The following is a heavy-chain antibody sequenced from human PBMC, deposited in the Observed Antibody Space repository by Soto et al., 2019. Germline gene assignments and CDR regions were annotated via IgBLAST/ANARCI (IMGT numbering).Heavy chain of an antibody. V-gene: IGHV6-1*01. Sequence: SQTLSLTCAISGDSVSSNSAAWNWIRQSPSRGLEWLGRTYYRSKWYNDYAVSVKSRITINPDTSKNQFSLQLNSVTPEDTAVYYCARALWYYDISGYYYYYYGMDVWGQGTTVTVSS. CDR2: TYYRSKWYN. CDR3: ARALWYYDISGYYYYYYGMDV. CDR1: GDSVSSNSAA. D-gene: IGHD3-22*01. J-gene: IGHJ6*02.